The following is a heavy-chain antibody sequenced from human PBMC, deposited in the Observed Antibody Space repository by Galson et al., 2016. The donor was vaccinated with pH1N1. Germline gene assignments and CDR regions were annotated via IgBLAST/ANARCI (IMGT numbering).Heavy chain of an antibody. CDR2: FYYSART. Sequence: LSLTCIVSGGSISSHYWSWIRQPPGKGLEWIGYFYYSARTTYNPSLKSRVTISVDTSKNQFSLKVISVTAADTALYYCARHLDSHYYYGMDVWGQGTTATVSS. J-gene: IGHJ6*02. CDR1: GGSISSHY. V-gene: IGHV4-59*08. D-gene: IGHD1-1*01. CDR3: ARHLDSHYYYGMDV.